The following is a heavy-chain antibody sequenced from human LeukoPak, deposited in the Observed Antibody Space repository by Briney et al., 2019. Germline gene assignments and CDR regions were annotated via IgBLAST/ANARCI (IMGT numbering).Heavy chain of an antibody. Sequence: GGSLRLSCAASGFTFSDHCMDWVRQAPGKGLEWVGRTRNKASSYTTEYAASVKGRFTISRDDSKKSLYLQMNSLKTEDTAVYYCARESGGGVLGYFDLWGRGTLVSVSS. CDR1: GFTFSDHC. CDR2: TRNKASSYTT. D-gene: IGHD3-10*01. V-gene: IGHV3-72*01. J-gene: IGHJ2*01. CDR3: ARESGGGVLGYFDL.